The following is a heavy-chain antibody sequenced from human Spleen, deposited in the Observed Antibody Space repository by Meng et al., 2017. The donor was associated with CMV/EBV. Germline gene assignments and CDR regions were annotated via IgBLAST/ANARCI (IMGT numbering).Heavy chain of an antibody. D-gene: IGHD3-22*01. CDR2: INPNSGGT. CDR3: VRDRGDSSGYYFDY. CDR1: GYTFTGYY. J-gene: IGHJ4*02. V-gene: IGHV1-2*02. Sequence: QVQLVKSGAEVNKPGASVKVSCKASGYTFTGYYMHWVRQAPGQGLEWMGWINPNSGGTNYAQKFQGRVTMTRDTSISTAYMELSRLRSDDTAVYYCVRDRGDSSGYYFDYWGQGTLVTVSS.